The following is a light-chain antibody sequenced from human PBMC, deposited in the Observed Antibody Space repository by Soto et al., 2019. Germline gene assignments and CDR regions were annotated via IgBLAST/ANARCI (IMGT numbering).Light chain of an antibody. J-gene: IGLJ2*01. CDR2: DVS. Sequence: QSALTQPASVSGSPGQSITISCTGTSSDVGGYNYVSWYQQHPGKVPKLMVYDVSNRPSGVSNRFSGSKSGNTASLTISGLQAEDEAAYYCSSYTSSSTVVFGGGTQLTVL. CDR1: SSDVGGYNY. V-gene: IGLV2-14*01. CDR3: SSYTSSSTVV.